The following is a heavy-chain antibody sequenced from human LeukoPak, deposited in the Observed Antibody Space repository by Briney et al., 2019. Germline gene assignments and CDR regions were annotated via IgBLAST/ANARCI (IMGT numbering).Heavy chain of an antibody. Sequence: SQTLSLTCTVSGGSISSGGYYWSWIRQHPGKGLEWIGYIYYSGSTYYNPSLKSRVTISVDTSKNQFSLKLSSVTAADTAVYYCASRNNWNYVDAFDIWGQGTMVTVSS. CDR1: GGSISSGGYY. J-gene: IGHJ3*02. V-gene: IGHV4-31*03. CDR2: IYYSGST. D-gene: IGHD1-7*01. CDR3: ASRNNWNYVDAFDI.